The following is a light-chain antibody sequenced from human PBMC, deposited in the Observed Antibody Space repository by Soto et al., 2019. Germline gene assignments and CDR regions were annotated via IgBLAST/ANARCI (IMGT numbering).Light chain of an antibody. CDR2: GAS. Sequence: ELVLTHSPGTLSLSPGERATLSCRASQSVSNNYLAWYQQKPGQAPRLLIYGASSRATGIPDSFSGSGSGTDFTLTISRMEPEDFAVYYCQQYTSSPHTFGQGTRMEIK. CDR3: QQYTSSPHT. J-gene: IGKJ5*01. V-gene: IGKV3-20*01. CDR1: QSVSNNY.